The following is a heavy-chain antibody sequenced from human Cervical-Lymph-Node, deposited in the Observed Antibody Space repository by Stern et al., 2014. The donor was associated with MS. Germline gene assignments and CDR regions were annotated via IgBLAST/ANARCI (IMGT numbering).Heavy chain of an antibody. CDR1: GGSISSYY. Sequence: QLQLQESGPGLVKPSETLSLTCTVSGGSISSYYWSWIRQPPGKGLEWIGYIYYSGSTNYNPSLKSRVTISVDTSKNQFSLKLSSVTAADTAVYYCARGDPFLYGMDVWGQGTTVTVSS. CDR3: ARGDPFLYGMDV. V-gene: IGHV4-59*01. J-gene: IGHJ6*02. CDR2: IYYSGST.